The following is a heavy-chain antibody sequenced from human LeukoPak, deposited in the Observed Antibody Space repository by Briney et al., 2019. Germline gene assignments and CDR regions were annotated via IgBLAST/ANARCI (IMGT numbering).Heavy chain of an antibody. CDR2: IIPILGIA. D-gene: IGHD3-22*01. V-gene: IGHV1-69*04. CDR3: ARESAGYYYDSSGYYPFDY. Sequence: SVKVSCKASGGTFSSYAISWVRQAPGQGLEWMGRIIPILGIANYAQKFQGRVTITADKSTSTAYTELSSLRSEDTAVYYCARESAGYYYDSSGYYPFDYWGQGTLVTVSS. J-gene: IGHJ4*02. CDR1: GGTFSSYA.